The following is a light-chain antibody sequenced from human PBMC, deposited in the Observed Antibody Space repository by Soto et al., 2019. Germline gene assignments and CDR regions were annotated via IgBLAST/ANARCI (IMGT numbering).Light chain of an antibody. V-gene: IGKV3D-15*01. Sequence: EIVLTQSPGTLSLSPGERATLSCRASQSVNTKYLAWYQQKPGQAPRLLISGVSSRATGIPDRFSGSGSGTEFTLTISSLQSEDFAVYYCQQYNNWPWTFGQGTKVDIK. CDR1: QSVNTKY. J-gene: IGKJ1*01. CDR3: QQYNNWPWT. CDR2: GVS.